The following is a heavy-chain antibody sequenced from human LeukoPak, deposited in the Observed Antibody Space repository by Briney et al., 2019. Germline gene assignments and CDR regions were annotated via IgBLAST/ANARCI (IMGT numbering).Heavy chain of an antibody. CDR1: GFSFSRYG. CDR3: AKCIVATNYYYYYMDV. J-gene: IGHJ6*03. D-gene: IGHD5-12*01. V-gene: IGHV3-48*04. CDR2: IRSSDSTT. Sequence: GGSLRLSCAASGFSFSRYGMKWVRQAPGKGLEWLSYIRSSDSTTYYADSVKGRFTISRDNAKNSLYLQMDSLRVEDTAVYYCAKCIVATNYYYYYMDVWGKGTTVTVSS.